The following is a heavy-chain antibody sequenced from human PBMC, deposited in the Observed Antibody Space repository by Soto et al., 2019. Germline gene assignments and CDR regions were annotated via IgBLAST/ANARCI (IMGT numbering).Heavy chain of an antibody. CDR2: ISGSGGST. J-gene: IGHJ6*02. Sequence: GGSLRLSCAASGLTFSSYAMSWVRQAPGKGLEWVSAISGSGGSTYYADSVKGRFTISRDNSKNTLYLQMNSLRAEATAVYYFAKVTQLFPHGWSGYYMRNYGMDVLGQGTTVTVSS. D-gene: IGHD3-3*01. V-gene: IGHV3-23*01. CDR3: AKVTQLFPHGWSGYYMRNYGMDV. CDR1: GLTFSSYA.